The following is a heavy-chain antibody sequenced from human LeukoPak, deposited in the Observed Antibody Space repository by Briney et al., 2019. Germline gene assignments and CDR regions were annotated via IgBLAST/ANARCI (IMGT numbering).Heavy chain of an antibody. V-gene: IGHV3-23*01. Sequence: GGSLRLSCAASGFTFTSNAMGWVRQAPGKGLEWVSAISGSGARTYYADSVKGRFTISRDNSKNTLYLQMSSLRAEDTAVYYCAKWGCSGGNCYPFDYWGQGTLVTVSS. CDR2: ISGSGART. CDR1: GFTFTSNA. J-gene: IGHJ4*02. CDR3: AKWGCSGGNCYPFDY. D-gene: IGHD2-15*01.